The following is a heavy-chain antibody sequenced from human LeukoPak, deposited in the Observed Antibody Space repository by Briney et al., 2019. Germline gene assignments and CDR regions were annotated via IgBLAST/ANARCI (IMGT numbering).Heavy chain of an antibody. CDR3: ATQATSGWHFS. V-gene: IGHV1-2*02. Sequence: GASVKVSCKASGYTFTGYYMHWVRQAPGQGPEWMGWINPNSGGTNYAQKFQGRVTMTRDTSLSTVYMELSRLRSDDTAVYYCATQATSGWHFSWGQGTLVTDSS. D-gene: IGHD6-19*01. CDR2: INPNSGGT. J-gene: IGHJ5*02. CDR1: GYTFTGYY.